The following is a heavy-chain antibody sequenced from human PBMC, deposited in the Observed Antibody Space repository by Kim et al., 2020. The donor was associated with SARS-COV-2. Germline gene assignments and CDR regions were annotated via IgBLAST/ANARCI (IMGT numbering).Heavy chain of an antibody. Sequence: GVSLRLSCAASGFTFSSYWMSWVRQAPGKGLEWVANIKQDGSEKYYVDSVKGRFTISRDNAKNSLYLQMNSLRAEDTAVYYCARGSITIFGVANPQEYYFDYWGQGTLVTVSS. D-gene: IGHD3-3*01. CDR1: GFTFSSYW. CDR3: ARGSITIFGVANPQEYYFDY. J-gene: IGHJ4*02. CDR2: IKQDGSEK. V-gene: IGHV3-7*01.